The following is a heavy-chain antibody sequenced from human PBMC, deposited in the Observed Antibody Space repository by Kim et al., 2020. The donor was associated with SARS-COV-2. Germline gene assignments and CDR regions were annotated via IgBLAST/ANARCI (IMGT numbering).Heavy chain of an antibody. V-gene: IGHV1-24*01. D-gene: IGHD3-9*01. CDR3: ATKLRYFDWLIRGSGAFDI. Sequence: ASVKVSCKVSGYTLTELSMHWVRQAPGKGLEWMGGFDPEDGETIYAQKFQGRVTMTEDTSTDTAYMELSSLRSEDTAVYYCATKLRYFDWLIRGSGAFDIWGQGTMVTVSS. CDR1: GYTLTELS. J-gene: IGHJ3*02. CDR2: FDPEDGET.